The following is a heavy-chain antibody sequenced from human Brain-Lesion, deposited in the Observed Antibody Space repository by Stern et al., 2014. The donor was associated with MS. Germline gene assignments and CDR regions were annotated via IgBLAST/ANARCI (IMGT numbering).Heavy chain of an antibody. V-gene: IGHV4-61*02. J-gene: IGHJ6*02. D-gene: IGHD2-2*01. Sequence: VQLVESGPGLVKPSQTLSLSCTVSGGSISSGGYYWSWIRQPAGKGLEWIGRIFNSGSTNYNPSLKRRVTISTDTSKNQFSLRLNSMTAADTAVYYCARGRVVPGFQYYATDVWGQGTTVIVSS. CDR3: ARGRVVPGFQYYATDV. CDR1: GGSISSGGYY. CDR2: IFNSGST.